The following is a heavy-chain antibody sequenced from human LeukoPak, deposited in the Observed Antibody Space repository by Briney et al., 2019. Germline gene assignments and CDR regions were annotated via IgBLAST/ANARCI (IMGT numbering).Heavy chain of an antibody. CDR3: ARAYSGYSIDF. Sequence: ASVKVSCKASGYTFTNYYMHWVRQAPGHGLVWMGIIYPSGGGSSYAQKFQGRVTMTRDTSTSTVYMEPSSLTSGDTALYYCARAYSGYSIDFWGQGTLVTVSS. CDR1: GYTFTNYY. CDR2: IYPSGGGS. V-gene: IGHV1-46*01. D-gene: IGHD3-22*01. J-gene: IGHJ4*02.